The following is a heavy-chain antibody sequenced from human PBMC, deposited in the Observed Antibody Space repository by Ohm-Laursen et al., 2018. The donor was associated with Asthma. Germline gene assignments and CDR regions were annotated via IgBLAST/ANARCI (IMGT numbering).Heavy chain of an antibody. CDR2: IYYSGST. J-gene: IGHJ4*02. Sequence: SDTLSLTCTVSGGSISSSSYYWGWIRQPPGKGLEWIGSIYYSGSTYYSPPLKSRVAISGDTSKNQFSLKLSSVTAADTAVYYCARGPHDNCGGGSCYSPIDYWGQGTLVTVSS. D-gene: IGHD2-15*01. CDR3: ARGPHDNCGGGSCYSPIDY. CDR1: GGSISSSSYY. V-gene: IGHV4-39*07.